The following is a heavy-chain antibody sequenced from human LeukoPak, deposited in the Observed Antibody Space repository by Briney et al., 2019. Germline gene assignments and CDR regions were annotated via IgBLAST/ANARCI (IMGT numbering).Heavy chain of an antibody. D-gene: IGHD3-9*01. V-gene: IGHV4-39*07. CDR2: IYYSGST. Sequence: PSETLSLTCTASGGSISSSSYYWGWIRQPPGKGLEWIGSIYYSGSTYYNPSLKSRVTISVDTSKNQFSLKLSSVTAADTAVYYCARGRLRYFDWLKFDYWGQGTLVTVSS. J-gene: IGHJ4*02. CDR1: GGSISSSSYY. CDR3: ARGRLRYFDWLKFDY.